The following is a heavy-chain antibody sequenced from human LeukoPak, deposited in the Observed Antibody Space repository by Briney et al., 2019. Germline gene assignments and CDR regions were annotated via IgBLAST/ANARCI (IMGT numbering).Heavy chain of an antibody. CDR1: GAXISSSDSY. CDR2: IYRRGST. J-gene: IGHJ6*02. V-gene: IGHV4-39*01. Sequence: PSETLSLTCTVSGAXISSSDSYWSWIRQPPGKWLEWIGSIYRRGSTSYNPSLKSRVTVSEDMSKNHFSLRLSSVTAADTAVYYCARHVQDLGIKVWGQGTTVTVSS. CDR3: ARHVQDLGIKV.